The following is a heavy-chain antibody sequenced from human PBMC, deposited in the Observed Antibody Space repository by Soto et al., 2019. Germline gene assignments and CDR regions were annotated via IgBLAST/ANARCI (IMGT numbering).Heavy chain of an antibody. CDR2: INPSGVDT. Sequence: QVQLVQSGAEVKKPGASVKVSCKASGYTFTSYYIHWVRQAPGQGLEWLGVINPSGVDTNYAQKFQGRVTMTRDTSTTIVYMDLSSLRSDDTAVYYCARVSRGAFDIWGQGTMVTVSS. J-gene: IGHJ3*02. CDR1: GYTFTSYY. CDR3: ARVSRGAFDI. V-gene: IGHV1-46*01.